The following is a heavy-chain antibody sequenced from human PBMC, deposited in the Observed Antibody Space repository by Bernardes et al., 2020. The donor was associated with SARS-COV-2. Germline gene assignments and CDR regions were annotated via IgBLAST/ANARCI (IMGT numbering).Heavy chain of an antibody. CDR3: ARFRGYDFWRGPSDFDL. CDR2: ISSICSTI. CDR1: GFTFSYYY. D-gene: IGHD3-3*01. V-gene: IGHV3-11*01. Sequence: GGSLRLSCAASGFTFSYYYMSWIRQAPGKGLEWVSYISSICSTIYYADSVKGRFTISRDNAKNSLYLQMNSLRAEDTAGYYWARFRGYDFWRGPSDFDLWGRGTLVTVSS. J-gene: IGHJ2*01.